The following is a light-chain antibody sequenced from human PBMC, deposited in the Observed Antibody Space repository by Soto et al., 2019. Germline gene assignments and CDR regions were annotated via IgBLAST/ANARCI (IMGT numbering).Light chain of an antibody. CDR3: QQYDTYWT. J-gene: IGKJ1*01. V-gene: IGKV1-5*03. CDR1: QSISSW. CDR2: KAS. Sequence: DIQMTQSPSTLSASVGDRVIITCRASQSISSWLAWYQQKPGKDPKLLIYKASTLESGVPSRFSGSGSGTDFTLTISSLQPDDFATYYCQQYDTYWTFGQGTKVEIK.